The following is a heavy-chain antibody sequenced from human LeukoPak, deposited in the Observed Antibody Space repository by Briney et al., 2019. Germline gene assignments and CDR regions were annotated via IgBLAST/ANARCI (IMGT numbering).Heavy chain of an antibody. CDR3: ARAQDYYDSSGYPDY. CDR2: INPNSGGT. D-gene: IGHD3-22*01. CDR1: GYTFTGYY. V-gene: IGHV1-2*02. J-gene: IGHJ4*02. Sequence: ASVKVSCKASGYTFTGYYMHWVRQTPGQGLGWMGWINPNSGGTNYAQKFQGRVTMTRDTSISTAYMELSRLRSDDTAVYYCARAQDYYDSSGYPDYWGQGTLVTVSS.